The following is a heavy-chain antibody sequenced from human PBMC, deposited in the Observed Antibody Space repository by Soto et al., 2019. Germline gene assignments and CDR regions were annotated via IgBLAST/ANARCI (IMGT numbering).Heavy chain of an antibody. D-gene: IGHD4-17*01. V-gene: IGHV4-4*02. J-gene: IGHJ5*02. CDR3: ASKDYGDYGWFDP. CDR1: GGSITSSKW. Sequence: QVQLQESGPGLMKPSGTLSLICDVSGGSITSSKWWSWVRQPPGKGLEWIGEIYHSGNTNYNASLKSRVIISVDKSKNQFSLKLNSVTAADTAVYYCASKDYGDYGWFDPWGQGTLVTVSS. CDR2: IYHSGNT.